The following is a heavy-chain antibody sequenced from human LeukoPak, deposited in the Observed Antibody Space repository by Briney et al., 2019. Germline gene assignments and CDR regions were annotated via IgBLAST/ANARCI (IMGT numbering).Heavy chain of an antibody. Sequence: GGSLRLSCAASGFTFSSYSMNWVRQAPGKGLEWVSYISSSSSTIYYADSVKGRFTISRDNAKNSLYLQMNSLRDEDTAVYYCAGNIDSSGYYAAFDIWGQGTMVTVSS. D-gene: IGHD3-22*01. V-gene: IGHV3-48*02. CDR2: ISSSSSTI. CDR1: GFTFSSYS. J-gene: IGHJ3*02. CDR3: AGNIDSSGYYAAFDI.